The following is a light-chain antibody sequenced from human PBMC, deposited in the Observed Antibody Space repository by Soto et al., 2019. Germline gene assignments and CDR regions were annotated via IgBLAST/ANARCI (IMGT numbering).Light chain of an antibody. J-gene: IGKJ1*01. CDR1: QSVSSN. Sequence: EIVLTQSPATLSLSPGERATLSCRASQSVSSNLAWYRQKPGQAPRLLIYDSSNRAAGIPARFSGSGSETEFTLTISGLQSEDSGVYYCLQHYSWPWTFGQGTKVDIK. V-gene: IGKV3-11*01. CDR2: DSS. CDR3: LQHYSWPWT.